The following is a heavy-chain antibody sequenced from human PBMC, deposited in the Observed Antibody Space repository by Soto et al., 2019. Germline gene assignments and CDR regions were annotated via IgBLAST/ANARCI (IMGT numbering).Heavy chain of an antibody. CDR2: ISGSGDNT. Sequence: SGGSLRLSCAASGFTLSTYAMSWVRQAPGKGLEWVSGISGSGDNTYYADSVKGRFTISRDNSKNTLYLQMNSLRAEDTAVYYCATCVTIFGGNYYYYYGMDVWGQGTTVTVSS. CDR1: GFTLSTYA. D-gene: IGHD3-3*01. V-gene: IGHV3-23*01. CDR3: ATCVTIFGGNYYYYYGMDV. J-gene: IGHJ6*02.